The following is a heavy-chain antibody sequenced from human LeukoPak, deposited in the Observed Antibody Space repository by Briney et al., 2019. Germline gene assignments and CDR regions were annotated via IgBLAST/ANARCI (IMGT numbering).Heavy chain of an antibody. CDR3: ARPNVHMDV. CDR1: GFTFSDYY. CDR2: ISSSGSTI. Sequence: GALRLSCSASGFTFSDYYMSWIRQAPGTGLEWVSYISSSGSTIYYADSVKGRFTISSDNAKNSLYLQMTSLRAEDTAVYYCARPNVHMDVWGKGTTVTVSS. D-gene: IGHD3-16*01. J-gene: IGHJ6*03. V-gene: IGHV3-11*04.